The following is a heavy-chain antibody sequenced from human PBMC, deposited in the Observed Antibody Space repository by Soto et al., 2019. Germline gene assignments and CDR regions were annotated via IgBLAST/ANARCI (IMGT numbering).Heavy chain of an antibody. CDR3: ADTFGESFYYMDV. CDR1: GGSISSSSYY. Sequence: SETLSLTCTVSGGSISSSSYYWGWIRQPPGKGLEWIGSIYYSGSTYYNPSLKSRVTISEDTSKNQFSLKLSSVTAADTAVYYCADTFGESFYYMDVWGKGTTVTVSS. J-gene: IGHJ6*03. V-gene: IGHV4-39*01. D-gene: IGHD3-10*01. CDR2: IYYSGST.